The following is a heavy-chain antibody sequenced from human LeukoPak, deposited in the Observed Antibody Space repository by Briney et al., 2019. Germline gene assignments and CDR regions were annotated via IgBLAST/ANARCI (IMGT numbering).Heavy chain of an antibody. V-gene: IGHV3-20*04. D-gene: IGHD5-12*01. J-gene: IGHJ4*02. CDR1: GFTFDDYG. CDR2: INWNGGST. Sequence: GGSLRLSCAASGFTFDDYGMSWVRQVPGKGLEWVSGINWNGGSTGNADSVKGRFTISRDNSKNKHYVQMNSLRPDDTALYYCAKRAESNSGPFDYWGQGTVVTVSS. CDR3: AKRAESNSGPFDY.